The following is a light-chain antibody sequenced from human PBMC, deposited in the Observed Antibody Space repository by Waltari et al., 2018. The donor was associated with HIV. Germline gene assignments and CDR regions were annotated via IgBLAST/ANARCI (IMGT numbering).Light chain of an antibody. V-gene: IGLV1-40*01. CDR3: QSYDSSLSCWV. J-gene: IGLJ3*02. CDR2: GSR. Sequence: QSVLTQPPSVSGAPGQRVNISCTGSNSNIGAGYDIHWYQQLPGTAPKLLIYGSRNRPSGDPDRFSGSKSGTSSSLAITGLQAEDGADYYGQSYDSSLSCWVFGGGTKLTVL. CDR1: NSNIGAGYD.